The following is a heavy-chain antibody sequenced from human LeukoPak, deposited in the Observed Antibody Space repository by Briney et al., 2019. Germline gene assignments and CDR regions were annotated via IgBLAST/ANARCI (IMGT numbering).Heavy chain of an antibody. V-gene: IGHV3-23*01. CDR2: ISGSGGIT. CDR3: AKIYGDSTPSFDY. J-gene: IGHJ4*02. Sequence: GGSLRLSCAASGFTFSSSAMSCVSQTPGKGLEWVSAISGSGGITYYADSVKSRFTISRDTSKNTLYLQMKTLRARTTRVLYCAKIYGDSTPSFDYWGQGTLVTVSS. CDR1: GFTFSSSA. D-gene: IGHD4-17*01.